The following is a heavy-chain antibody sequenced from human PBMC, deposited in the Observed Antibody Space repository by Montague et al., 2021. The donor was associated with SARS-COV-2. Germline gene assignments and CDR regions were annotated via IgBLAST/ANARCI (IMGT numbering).Heavy chain of an antibody. CDR2: ISNDGRNK. D-gene: IGHD6-13*01. CDR1: GFSFNNYG. V-gene: IGHV3-30*03. Sequence: SLRLSCAASGFSFNNYGFHWVRQAPGKGLERVAVISNDGRNKYYADSVKGRFTISRDNSKNTLHLQMNSLRGEDTAVYYCARSSSWPTYYFDYWGQGTLVTVSS. J-gene: IGHJ4*02. CDR3: ARSSSWPTYYFDY.